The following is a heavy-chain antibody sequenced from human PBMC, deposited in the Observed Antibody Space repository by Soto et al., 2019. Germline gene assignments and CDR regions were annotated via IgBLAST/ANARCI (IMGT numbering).Heavy chain of an antibody. J-gene: IGHJ4*02. V-gene: IGHV3-74*01. CDR3: AREHNWSYDY. Sequence: EGQLVESGGGLVQPGGSLRLSCAASGFTFSSHWMHWGRQAPGKGLVWVSHIGPDGSSTRDAASVQGRFTSSRDNARTTLYLQMNSLSDEDTAVSSCAREHNWSYDYWGQGILVTVSS. CDR2: IGPDGSST. D-gene: IGHD1-1*01. CDR1: GFTFSSHW.